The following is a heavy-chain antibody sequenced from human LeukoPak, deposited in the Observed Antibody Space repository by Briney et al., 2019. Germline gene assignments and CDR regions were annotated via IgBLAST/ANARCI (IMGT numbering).Heavy chain of an antibody. CDR3: ARDNYYRLDF. CDR1: GFTFSTYW. Sequence: PGGSLRLSCAASGFTFSTYWMHWVRQAPGKGLLWVSRINSDGSSATYADSVKGRFNISRDNAKNTLYLQMNSLRAEDTAVYYCARDNYYRLDFWGQGALVTVSS. D-gene: IGHD4-11*01. J-gene: IGHJ4*02. V-gene: IGHV3-74*01. CDR2: INSDGSSA.